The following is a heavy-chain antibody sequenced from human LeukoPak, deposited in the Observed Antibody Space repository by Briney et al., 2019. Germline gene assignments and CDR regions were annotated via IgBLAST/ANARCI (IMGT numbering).Heavy chain of an antibody. CDR2: ISAYNGNT. CDR3: ARERWLQLRNYDY. Sequence: ASVKVSCKTSGGTFSSSAITWVRQAPGQGLEWMGWISAYNGNTNYAQKLQGRVTMTTDTSTSTAYMELRSLRSDDTAVYYCARERWLQLRNYDYWGQGTLVTVSS. D-gene: IGHD5-24*01. J-gene: IGHJ4*02. V-gene: IGHV1-18*01. CDR1: GGTFSSSA.